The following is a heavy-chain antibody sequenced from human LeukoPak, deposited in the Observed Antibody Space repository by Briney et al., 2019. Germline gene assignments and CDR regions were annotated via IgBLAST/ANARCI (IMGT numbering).Heavy chain of an antibody. CDR1: GFTFSSYS. CDR2: ISSSSSYM. V-gene: IGHV3-21*01. D-gene: IGHD6-19*01. CDR3: ARAVPAGTFYMDV. J-gene: IGHJ6*03. Sequence: GGSLRLSCAASGFTFSSYSMNWVRQAPGKGLEWVSSISSSSSYMYYADSVKGRFPISRDNAKNSLYLQMNSLRAEDTAVYYCARAVPAGTFYMDVWGKGTTVTVSS.